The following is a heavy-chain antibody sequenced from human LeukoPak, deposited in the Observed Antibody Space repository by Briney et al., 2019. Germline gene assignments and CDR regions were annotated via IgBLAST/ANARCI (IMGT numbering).Heavy chain of an antibody. V-gene: IGHV1-69*13. J-gene: IGHJ5*02. Sequence: ASVKVSCKASGGTFSSYAISWVRQAPGQGLEWMGGIIPIFGTANYAQKFQGRVTITADESTSTAYMELSSLRSEDTAVYYCAREEGGITTAPEGFDPWGQGTLVTVSS. CDR3: AREEGGITTAPEGFDP. D-gene: IGHD6-13*01. CDR2: IIPIFGTA. CDR1: GGTFSSYA.